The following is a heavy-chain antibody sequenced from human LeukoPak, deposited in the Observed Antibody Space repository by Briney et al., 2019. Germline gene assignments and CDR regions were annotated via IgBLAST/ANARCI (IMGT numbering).Heavy chain of an antibody. CDR2: INPGDGGA. D-gene: IGHD6-13*01. CDR3: ARGGLGIANLIDY. CDR1: GYTFSNYY. V-gene: IGHV1-46*01. Sequence: ASVKVSCKASGYTFSNYYMHWLRQAPGQGLEWMGIINPGDGGATYAQNFQGRATMTTDTSTSTAYMELRSLRSDDTAVYYCARGGLGIANLIDYWGQGTLVTVSS. J-gene: IGHJ4*02.